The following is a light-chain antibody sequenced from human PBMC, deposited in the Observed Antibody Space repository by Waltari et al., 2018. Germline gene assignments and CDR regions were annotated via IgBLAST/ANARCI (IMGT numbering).Light chain of an antibody. CDR1: KIGSKT. V-gene: IGLV3-21*03. CDR3: QVWDSTRDHVV. Sequence: SYVLTQPPSVSVAPGKTATINCGGNKIGSKTANWYQTKPGQAPVLVVYHDGDRPSGIPERFSGSNSGNTATLTITRVEAGDEADYYCQVWDSTRDHVVFGGGTKLTVL. J-gene: IGLJ2*01. CDR2: HDG.